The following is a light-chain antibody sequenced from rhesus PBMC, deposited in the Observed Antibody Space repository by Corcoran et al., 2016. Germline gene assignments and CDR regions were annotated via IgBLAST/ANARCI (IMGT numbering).Light chain of an antibody. CDR3: QQGYGAPYS. CDR2: GAS. V-gene: IGKV1-33*01. J-gene: IGKJ2*01. CDR1: QVINNA. Sequence: DIQMSQSPSSLSASVGDIVTITCRASQVINNALAWYQQRPGKAPKLLIYGASNLTSGVPSRFSGSRSGTDFTLTVNSLQPEDFATYYCQQGYGAPYSFGQGTKVEIK.